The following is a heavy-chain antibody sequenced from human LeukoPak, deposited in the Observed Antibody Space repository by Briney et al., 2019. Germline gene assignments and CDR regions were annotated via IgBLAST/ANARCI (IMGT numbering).Heavy chain of an antibody. CDR1: GDSVSGNRAT. CDR2: IYYRSKWYS. Sequence: SQTLSLTCAISGDSVSGNRATWNWLRQSPSRGLEWLGRIYYRSKWYSVYAVSVKGRITINPDTSKNQFSLLLNSVTPEDTAVYFCGRAEHDWGSDYWGQGTLVTVSS. CDR3: GRAEHDWGSDY. V-gene: IGHV6-1*01. D-gene: IGHD3-9*01. J-gene: IGHJ4*02.